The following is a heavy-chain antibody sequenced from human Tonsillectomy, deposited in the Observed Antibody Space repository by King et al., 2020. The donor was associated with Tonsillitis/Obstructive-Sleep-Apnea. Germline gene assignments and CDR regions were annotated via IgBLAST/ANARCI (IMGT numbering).Heavy chain of an antibody. CDR2: IYHSGST. J-gene: IGHJ1*01. CDR1: GGSMRSFY. Sequence: LQLQESGPGLVKPSETLSLTCTVSGGSMRSFYWSWIRPPPGKGLEWIGNIYHSGSTKYNPALKSRVTMSVDTSKNQFSLKLSSVTAADTAVYYCARMGGSYYDSSTYYPEYFQHWGQGSLVTVSS. D-gene: IGHD3-22*01. CDR3: ARMGGSYYDSSTYYPEYFQH. V-gene: IGHV4-59*01.